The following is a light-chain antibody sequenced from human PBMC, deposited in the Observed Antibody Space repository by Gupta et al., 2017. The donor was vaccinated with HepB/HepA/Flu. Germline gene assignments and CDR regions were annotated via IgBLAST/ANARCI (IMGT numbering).Light chain of an antibody. V-gene: IGLV2-14*01. CDR2: DVS. CDR3: SSYTSSSTVV. J-gene: IGLJ2*01. CDR1: SSDVGGYNY. Sequence: QSALTQPASVSGSPGQSITISCTGTSSDVGGYNYVSWYQQHPGKAPKLMMYDVSNRPSGVSNRFSGSKSGNTASLHISGLQAEDEADDYCSSYTSSSTVVFGGGTKLTVL.